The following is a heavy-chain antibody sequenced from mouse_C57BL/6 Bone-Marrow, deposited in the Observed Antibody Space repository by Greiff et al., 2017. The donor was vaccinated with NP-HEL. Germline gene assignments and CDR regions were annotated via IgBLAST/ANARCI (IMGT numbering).Heavy chain of an antibody. CDR1: GFNIKNTY. CDR3: ARSHLLFHWYFDV. Sequence: EVKLVESVAELVRPGASVKLSCIASGFNIKNTYMHWVKQRPEQGLEWIGRIDPANGNTKYAPKFQGKATITADTSSNTAYLQLSSLTSEDTAIYYCARSHLLFHWYFDVWGTGTTVTVSS. D-gene: IGHD2-1*01. V-gene: IGHV14-3*01. CDR2: IDPANGNT. J-gene: IGHJ1*03.